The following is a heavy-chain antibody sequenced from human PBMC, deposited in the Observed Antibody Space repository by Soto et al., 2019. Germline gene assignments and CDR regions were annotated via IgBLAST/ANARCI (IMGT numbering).Heavy chain of an antibody. CDR1: GGTFSGYA. CDR3: ARDPSSITGTTSSEDFQH. CDR2: IIPLLGIT. D-gene: IGHD1-20*01. J-gene: IGHJ1*01. V-gene: IGHV1-69*13. Sequence: ASVKVSCKDSGGTFSGYAINWLRQAPGQGLEWMGGIIPLLGITDYGQKFQGRITIAADESTGTAYMDLRGLRSEDTAVYYCARDPSSITGTTSSEDFQHWGQGTPVTVSS.